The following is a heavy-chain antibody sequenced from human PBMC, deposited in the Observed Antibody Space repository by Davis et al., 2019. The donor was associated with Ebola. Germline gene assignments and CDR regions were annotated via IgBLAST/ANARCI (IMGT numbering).Heavy chain of an antibody. J-gene: IGHJ5*02. CDR3: ARGNTMVRSNNWFDP. Sequence: SVKVSCKASGGTFSSYTISWVRQAPGQGLEWMGRIIPILGIANYAQKFQGRVTMTTDTSTSTAYMELRSLRSDDTAVYYCARGNTMVRSNNWFDPWGQGTLVTGSS. CDR1: GGTFSSYT. CDR2: IIPILGIA. D-gene: IGHD3-10*01. V-gene: IGHV1-69*02.